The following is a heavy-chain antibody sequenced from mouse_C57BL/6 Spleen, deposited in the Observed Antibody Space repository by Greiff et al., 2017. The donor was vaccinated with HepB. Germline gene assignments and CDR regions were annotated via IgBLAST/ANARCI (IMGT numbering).Heavy chain of an antibody. CDR1: GYSFTGYY. V-gene: IGHV1-42*01. CDR3: ARGARYYGSSYAMDY. Sequence: EVQLQQSGPELVKPGASVKISCKASGYSFTGYYMNWVKQSPEKSLEWIGEINPSTGGTTYNQKFKAKATLTVDKSSSTAYMQLKSLTSEDSAVYYCARGARYYGSSYAMDYWGQGTSGTVSS. CDR2: INPSTGGT. D-gene: IGHD1-1*01. J-gene: IGHJ4*01.